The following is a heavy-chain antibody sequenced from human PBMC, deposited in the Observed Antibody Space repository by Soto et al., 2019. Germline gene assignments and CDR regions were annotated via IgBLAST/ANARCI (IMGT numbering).Heavy chain of an antibody. D-gene: IGHD6-19*01. V-gene: IGHV5-10-1*01. Sequence: GESLKISCKGSGYSFTSYWSSWVRQMPGKGLEWMGRIDPSDSYTNYSPSFQGHVTISADKSISTAYLQWSSLKASDTAMYYWARLKAGAGENAPPFDYGAQEPLVPVSP. CDR3: ARLKAGAGENAPPFDY. CDR1: GYSFTSYW. J-gene: IGHJ4*02. CDR2: IDPSDSYT.